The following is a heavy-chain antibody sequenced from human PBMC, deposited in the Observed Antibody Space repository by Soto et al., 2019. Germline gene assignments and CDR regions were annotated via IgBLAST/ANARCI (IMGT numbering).Heavy chain of an antibody. CDR3: ARWYDSSGYLDY. D-gene: IGHD3-22*01. CDR2: IHPSGGST. CDR1: GYTFTSYY. Sequence: QVQLVQSGAEVKKPGASVKVSCKASGYTFTSYYMHWVRQAPGQGLEWMGIIHPSGGSTSYAQKFQGRVTMTRDTSTSTVYMELSILRSEDTAVYYFARWYDSSGYLDYWGKGTLVTVSS. V-gene: IGHV1-46*01. J-gene: IGHJ4*02.